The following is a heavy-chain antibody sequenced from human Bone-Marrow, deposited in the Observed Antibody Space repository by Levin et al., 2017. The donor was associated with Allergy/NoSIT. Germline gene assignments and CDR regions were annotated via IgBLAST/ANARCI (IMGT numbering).Heavy chain of an antibody. D-gene: IGHD3-10*01. Sequence: ASVKVSCKASGYTFTSYYMHWVRQAPGQGLEWMGIINPSGGSTSYAQKFQGGVTMTRDTSTSTVYMELSSLRSEDTAVYYCARDRLTMVRGVIMGDNWFDPWGQGTLVTVTS. J-gene: IGHJ5*02. V-gene: IGHV1-46*01. CDR2: INPSGGST. CDR3: ARDRLTMVRGVIMGDNWFDP. CDR1: GYTFTSYY.